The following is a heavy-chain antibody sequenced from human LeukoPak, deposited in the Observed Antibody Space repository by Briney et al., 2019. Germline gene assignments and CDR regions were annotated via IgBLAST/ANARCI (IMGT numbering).Heavy chain of an antibody. CDR3: ARVSGVVTENFDY. V-gene: IGHV3-48*03. CDR2: ISSSGSTI. CDR1: GFTFSSYE. J-gene: IGHJ4*02. Sequence: GGSLRLSCAASGFTFSSYEMNWVRQAPGKGLEWVSYISSSGSTIYYADSVKGRFTISRDNAKNSLYLQMNSLRAEDTAVYCCARVSGVVTENFDYWGQGTLVTVSS. D-gene: IGHD2-21*02.